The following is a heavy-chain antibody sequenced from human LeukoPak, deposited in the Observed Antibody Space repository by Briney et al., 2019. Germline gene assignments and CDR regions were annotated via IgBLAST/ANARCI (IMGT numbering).Heavy chain of an antibody. Sequence: GGSLRLSCAASGFTFDTYAMTWVRQAPGRGLEWVTVISPTGHDIHYADSVKGRFTISRDNSQNTLCLQMNGLRAEDTAVYYCAKYCGGDCFRNFDCWGQGTLVTVSS. CDR1: GFTFDTYA. D-gene: IGHD2-21*02. CDR3: AKYCGGDCFRNFDC. V-gene: IGHV3-23*01. CDR2: ISPTGHDI. J-gene: IGHJ4*02.